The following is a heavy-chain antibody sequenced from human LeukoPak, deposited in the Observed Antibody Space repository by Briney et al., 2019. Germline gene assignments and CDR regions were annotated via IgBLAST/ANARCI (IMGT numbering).Heavy chain of an antibody. CDR1: GGSFSGYY. CDR3: ARRWLRSSRYFDY. CDR2: INHSGST. D-gene: IGHD5-12*01. J-gene: IGHJ4*02. V-gene: IGHV4-34*01. Sequence: SETLSLTCAVYGGSFSGYYWSWIRQPPGKGLEWIGEINHSGSTNYNPSLKSRVTISVDTSKNQFSLKLSSVTAADTAVYYCARRWLRSSRYFDYWGQGTLVTVSS.